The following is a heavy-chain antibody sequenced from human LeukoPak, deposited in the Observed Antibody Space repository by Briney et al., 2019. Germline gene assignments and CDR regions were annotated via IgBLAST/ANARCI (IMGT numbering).Heavy chain of an antibody. V-gene: IGHV3-49*04. D-gene: IGHD7-27*01. J-gene: IGHJ4*02. CDR2: IRSKAYGGTT. CDR1: GFTFVDYA. CDR3: TRAQLGIRY. Sequence: GVLRLSCTASGFTFVDYAMSWVRQAPGKGLEWVGFIRSKAYGGTTEYAASVKGRFIISRDDSKSIAYVQMNSLKTEDTAVYYCTRAQLGIRYWGQGTLVTVSS.